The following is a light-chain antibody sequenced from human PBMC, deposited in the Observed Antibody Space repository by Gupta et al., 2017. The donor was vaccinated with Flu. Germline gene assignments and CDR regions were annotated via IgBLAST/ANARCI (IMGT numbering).Light chain of an antibody. CDR2: SNN. Sequence: SVLTQPPSASGTPGQTVTISCSGSSSNIGSNTVNWYQQRPGTAPKLLIYSNNQRPSVVPDRFSGSKSGTSASLAISGLQAEDEADYYCAAWDDSLNGRVFGGGTKLTVL. CDR3: AAWDDSLNGRV. V-gene: IGLV1-44*01. J-gene: IGLJ3*02. CDR1: SSNIGSNT.